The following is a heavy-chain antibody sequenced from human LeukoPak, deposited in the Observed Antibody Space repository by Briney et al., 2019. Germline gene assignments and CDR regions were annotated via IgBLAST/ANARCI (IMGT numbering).Heavy chain of an antibody. D-gene: IGHD3-16*01. J-gene: IGHJ5*02. Sequence: PGGSLRLSSAASGFTFSRYWMSWVRQAPGKGLGWVSVISSDGSNKYYTDSVKVRFTISRDNSKNTLYLQMHSVRAEDTAVYYCAKSRSGNRITFGGVENWFDPWGQGTLVTVSS. CDR1: GFTFSRYW. CDR2: ISSDGSNK. V-gene: IGHV3-30*18. CDR3: AKSRSGNRITFGGVENWFDP.